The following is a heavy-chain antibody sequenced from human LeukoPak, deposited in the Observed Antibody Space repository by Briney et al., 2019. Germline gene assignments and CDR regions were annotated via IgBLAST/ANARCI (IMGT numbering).Heavy chain of an antibody. CDR2: IYSSGST. Sequence: KPSETLSLTCTVSGGFISSDYWSWIRQPPGKGLEWIAYIYSSGSTNYNPSLKSRVTISVDTSKNQFSLKLSSVTPADTAVYYCARGPYSSSWLFDSWGQGTLVTVSS. V-gene: IGHV4-59*01. CDR3: ARGPYSSSWLFDS. CDR1: GGFISSDY. D-gene: IGHD6-13*01. J-gene: IGHJ4*02.